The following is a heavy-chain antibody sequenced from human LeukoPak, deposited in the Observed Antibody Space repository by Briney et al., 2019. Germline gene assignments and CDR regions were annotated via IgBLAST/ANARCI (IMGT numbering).Heavy chain of an antibody. CDR3: AKRAYYYDSSGYLDAFDI. Sequence: GGSLRLSCAASGFTFSSYAMSWVRQAPGKGLEWVSAISGSGGSTYYADSVKGRFTISRDNSKNTLYLQMNSLRAEDTAVYYCAKRAYYYDSSGYLDAFDIWGQGKMVTVSS. J-gene: IGHJ3*02. V-gene: IGHV3-23*01. D-gene: IGHD3-22*01. CDR1: GFTFSSYA. CDR2: ISGSGGST.